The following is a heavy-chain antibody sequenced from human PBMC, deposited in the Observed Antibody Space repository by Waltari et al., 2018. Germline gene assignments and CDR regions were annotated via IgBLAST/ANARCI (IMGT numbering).Heavy chain of an antibody. CDR2: ISGSGGST. V-gene: IGHV3-23*04. J-gene: IGHJ3*02. D-gene: IGHD1-26*01. Sequence: EVQLVESGGGLVQPGGSLSLSCAASGFTFSSYAMSWVRQAPGKGLECVSAISGSGGSTYYADSVKGRFTISRDKSKNTLYLQMNSLRAEDTAVYYCAKASGTEGAFDIWGQGTMVTVSS. CDR1: GFTFSSYA. CDR3: AKASGTEGAFDI.